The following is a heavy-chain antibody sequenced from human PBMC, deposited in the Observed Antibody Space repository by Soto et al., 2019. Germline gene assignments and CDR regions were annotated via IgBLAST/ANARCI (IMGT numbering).Heavy chain of an antibody. CDR2: IIPIFGTA. D-gene: IGHD2-8*01. V-gene: IGHV1-69*05. CDR1: GATVSSYS. J-gene: IGHJ6*02. CDR3: ARDRCTTDRCYTHHFDV. Sequence: SVKVSCKASGATVSSYSIRCVRQSPWQLLEWMGGIIPIFGTANYAQKFQDRVTLTTEASTTTAYMELRSMRSDDTAVYYCARDRCTTDRCYTHHFDVWGQGTTVTVSS.